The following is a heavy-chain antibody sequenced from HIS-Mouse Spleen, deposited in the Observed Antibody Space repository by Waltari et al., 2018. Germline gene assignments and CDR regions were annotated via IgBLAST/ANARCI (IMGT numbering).Heavy chain of an antibody. CDR3: AREIPYSSSWYDWYFDL. D-gene: IGHD6-13*01. CDR2: HDYSGST. Sequence: QLQLQESGPGLVKPSETLSLTCTVAGGSISSSRYYWGRIRQPPGKGLEWIGSHDYSGSTYYNPSLKSRVTISVDTSKNQFSLKLSSVTAADTAVYYCAREIPYSSSWYDWYFDLWGRGTLVTVSS. J-gene: IGHJ2*01. CDR1: GGSISSSRYY. V-gene: IGHV4-39*07.